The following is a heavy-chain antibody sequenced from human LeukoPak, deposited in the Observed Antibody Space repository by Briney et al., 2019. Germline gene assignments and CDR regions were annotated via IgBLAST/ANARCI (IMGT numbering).Heavy chain of an antibody. CDR2: ISAYNGNT. V-gene: IGHV1-18*01. CDR3: ARGRDDSSGYYPNYYFDY. D-gene: IGHD3-22*01. J-gene: IGHJ4*02. CDR1: GYTFISYG. Sequence: ASVKVSCKASGYTFISYGISWVRQAPGQGLEWMGWISAYNGNTNYAQKLQGRVTMATDTSTSTAYMGLRSLRSDDTAVYFCARGRDDSSGYYPNYYFDYWGQGTPVTVSS.